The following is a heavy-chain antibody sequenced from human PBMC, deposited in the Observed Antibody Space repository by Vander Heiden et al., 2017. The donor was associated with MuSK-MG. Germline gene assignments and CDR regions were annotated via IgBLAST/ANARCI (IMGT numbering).Heavy chain of an antibody. Sequence: QVQLVQSGAEVKKRGASVKVSCKASGYTFTGYYMHWVRQAPGQGLEWMGWINPNSGGTNYAQKVQGRVTMTRDTSISTADMELSRLRSDDTAVYYCARDAGPDCGSGYLFDYWGQGTLVTVSS. CDR2: INPNSGGT. D-gene: IGHD3-3*01. CDR3: ARDAGPDCGSGYLFDY. J-gene: IGHJ4*02. CDR1: GYTFTGYY. V-gene: IGHV1-2*02.